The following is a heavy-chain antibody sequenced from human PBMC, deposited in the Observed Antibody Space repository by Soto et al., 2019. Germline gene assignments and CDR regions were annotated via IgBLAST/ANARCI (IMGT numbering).Heavy chain of an antibody. CDR3: ATGRVYFGSEY. CDR2: IYYNGNI. V-gene: IGHV4-59*01. CDR1: GGSITSYY. J-gene: IGHJ4*02. D-gene: IGHD3-10*01. Sequence: QVQLQESGPGLVKPLETLSLTCTVPGGSITSYYWSWVRQPPGKGLEWIGYIYYNGNIHYNPSLTSRLTISLDTSKNQFSLRRSSVTAAYTAVYYCATGRVYFGSEYWGQGTLVTVSS.